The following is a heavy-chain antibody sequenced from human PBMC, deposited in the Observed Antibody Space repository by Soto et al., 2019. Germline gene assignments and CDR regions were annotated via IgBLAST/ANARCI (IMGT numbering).Heavy chain of an antibody. CDR3: ARVGHITNYGMAV. Sequence: QVQLVQSGAEVKKPGSSVKVSCGASGGTFSSYPINWVRQAPGQGLEWMGGIIPFFGTSNYAQKFQGRVTITADESTSTAYMELRSLRSEDTAVYYCARVGHITNYGMAVWGQGITVTVSS. CDR1: GGTFSSYP. CDR2: IIPFFGTS. J-gene: IGHJ6*02. D-gene: IGHD1-26*01. V-gene: IGHV1-69*01.